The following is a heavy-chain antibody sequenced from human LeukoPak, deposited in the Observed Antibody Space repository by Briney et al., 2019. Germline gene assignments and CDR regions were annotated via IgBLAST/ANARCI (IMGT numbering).Heavy chain of an antibody. Sequence: PGGSLRLSCAASGFTFSSYEMNWVRHAPGKGLEWVSYISSSGSTIYYADSVKGRFTISRDNAKNSLYLQMNSLRAEDTAVYYCARNFRTRSSGWYFDYWGQGTLVTVSS. CDR1: GFTFSSYE. J-gene: IGHJ4*02. V-gene: IGHV3-48*03. D-gene: IGHD6-19*01. CDR3: ARNFRTRSSGWYFDY. CDR2: ISSSGSTI.